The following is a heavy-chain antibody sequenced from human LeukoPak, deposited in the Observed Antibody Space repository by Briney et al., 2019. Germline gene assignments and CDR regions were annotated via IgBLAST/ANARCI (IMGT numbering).Heavy chain of an antibody. CDR2: IYYSGST. CDR1: GGSISSYY. J-gene: IGHJ4*02. D-gene: IGHD2-2*01. Sequence: ASETLSLTCTVSGGSISSYYWSWIRQPPGKGLERIGYIYYSGSTNYNPSLKSRVTISVDTSKNQFSLKLSSVTAADTAVYYCARAPRGVVLDYWGQGTLVTVSS. V-gene: IGHV4-59*01. CDR3: ARAPRGVVLDY.